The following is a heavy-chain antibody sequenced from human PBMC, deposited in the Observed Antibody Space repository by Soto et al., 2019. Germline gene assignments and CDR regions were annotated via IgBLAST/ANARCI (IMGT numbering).Heavy chain of an antibody. CDR3: AREKITGLFDY. V-gene: IGHV4-34*01. CDR2: INHSGST. CDR1: GGSFSGYY. Sequence: QVQLQQWGAGLLKPSETLSLTCAVYGGSFSGYYWTWIRQPPGTGLEWIGEINHSGSTNYNPSLKIRVTISVDTSKNQFSLKLTSVTAADTAVYYCAREKITGLFDYWGQGTLVTVSS. J-gene: IGHJ4*02. D-gene: IGHD2-8*02.